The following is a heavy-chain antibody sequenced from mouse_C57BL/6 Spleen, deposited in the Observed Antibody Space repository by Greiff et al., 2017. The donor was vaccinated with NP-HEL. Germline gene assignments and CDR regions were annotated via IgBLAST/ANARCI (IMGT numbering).Heavy chain of an antibody. J-gene: IGHJ4*01. CDR2: IYPGDGDT. CDR1: GYAFSSSW. CDR3: EIWDY. Sequence: VKLMESGPELVKPGASVKISCKASGYAFSSSWMNWVKQRPGKGLEWIGRIYPGDGDTNYNQKFKGKATLTVDKSSSTAYMQLSSLTSEDSAVYYSEIWDYWGQGTSVTVSS. V-gene: IGHV1-82*01.